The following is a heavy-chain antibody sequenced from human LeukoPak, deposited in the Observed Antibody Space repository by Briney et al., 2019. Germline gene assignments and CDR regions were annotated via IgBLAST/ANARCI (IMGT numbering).Heavy chain of an antibody. CDR1: GFTFDDYA. Sequence: GGSLRLSCAASGFTFDDYAMHWVRQAPGKGLEWVSGISWNSGSIGYADSVKGRFTISRDNAKNSLYLRMNSLRAEDTALYYCAKAGVEDNYYFDYWGQGTLVTVSS. J-gene: IGHJ4*02. D-gene: IGHD3-10*01. CDR2: ISWNSGSI. CDR3: AKAGVEDNYYFDY. V-gene: IGHV3-9*01.